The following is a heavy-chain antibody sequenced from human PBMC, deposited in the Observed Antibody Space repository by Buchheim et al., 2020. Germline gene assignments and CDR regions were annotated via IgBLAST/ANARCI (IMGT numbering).Heavy chain of an antibody. Sequence: EVQLLESGGGLVQPGGSLRLSCASSGFTFSDYAMSWVRQAPGKGLEWVSAISGSGTSTYSADSVKGRFTISRDNSKSTLHLQMNSLRAEDTAVYYCAKDGFWSSSWSFPDYWGQGTL. CDR3: AKDGFWSSSWSFPDY. CDR2: ISGSGTST. J-gene: IGHJ4*02. V-gene: IGHV3-23*01. CDR1: GFTFSDYA. D-gene: IGHD6-13*01.